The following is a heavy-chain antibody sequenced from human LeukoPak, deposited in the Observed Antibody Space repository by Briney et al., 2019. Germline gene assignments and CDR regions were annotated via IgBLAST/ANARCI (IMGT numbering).Heavy chain of an antibody. CDR3: ARPRQRERYFDWLLVY. V-gene: IGHV1-69*04. Sequence: SVKVSCKASGGTFSSYAISWVRQAPGQGLEWMGRIIPILGIANYAQKFQGRVTITADKSTSTAYMELSSLRSEDTAVYYCARPRQRERYFDWLLVYWGQGTLVTVSS. D-gene: IGHD3-9*01. CDR2: IIPILGIA. J-gene: IGHJ4*02. CDR1: GGTFSSYA.